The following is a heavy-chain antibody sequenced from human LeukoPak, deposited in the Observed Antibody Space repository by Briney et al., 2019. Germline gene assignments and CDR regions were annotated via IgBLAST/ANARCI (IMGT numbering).Heavy chain of an antibody. Sequence: AGGSLRLSCAASGFTLSSLAMHWVRQARGKGLEWVSSSGTRRGTKYYADSVMGRFTISRDSAMNSVSLQINSLRAEDTAVYYCLLQMTYGELSDPDFRGQGTLVTVSS. CDR3: LLQMTYGELSDPDF. V-gene: IGHV3-21*01. D-gene: IGHD3-16*02. CDR2: SGTRRGTK. J-gene: IGHJ4*02. CDR1: GFTLSSLA.